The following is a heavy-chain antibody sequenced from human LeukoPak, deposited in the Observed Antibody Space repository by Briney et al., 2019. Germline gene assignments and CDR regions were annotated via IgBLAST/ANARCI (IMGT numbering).Heavy chain of an antibody. CDR1: GFTFSTYW. J-gene: IGHJ4*02. Sequence: GGSLVLSCAASGFTFSTYWMTWVRQTPGKGLEWVATTKPDGSETYYVDSVRGRFTISRDNAKNSLYLQMNSLRDDDTAVYYCGKGGQSSSWFWVDWGQGTLVTVSS. V-gene: IGHV3-7*01. CDR3: GKGGQSSSWFWVD. CDR2: TKPDGSET. D-gene: IGHD6-13*01.